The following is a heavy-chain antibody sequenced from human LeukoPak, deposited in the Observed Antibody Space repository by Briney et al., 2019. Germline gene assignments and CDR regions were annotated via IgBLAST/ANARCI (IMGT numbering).Heavy chain of an antibody. CDR2: IYTSGST. CDR3: ARDPRIAAAGMVGGPNWFDP. Sequence: SETLSLTCTVSGGSISSYYWSWIRQPAGKGLEWIGRIYTSGSTNYNPSLKSRATMSVDTSKNQFSLKLSSVTAADTAVYYCARDPRIAAAGMVGGPNWFDPWGQGTLVTVSS. J-gene: IGHJ5*02. D-gene: IGHD6-13*01. CDR1: GGSISSYY. V-gene: IGHV4-4*07.